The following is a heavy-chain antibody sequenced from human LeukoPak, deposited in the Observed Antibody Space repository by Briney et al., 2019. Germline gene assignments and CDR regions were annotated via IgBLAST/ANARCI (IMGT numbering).Heavy chain of an antibody. CDR3: ATVSEY. V-gene: IGHV3-74*01. Sequence: PGGSLRLFCAASGFTLNYFWMHWVRQVPGKGLVWVSGINNDGTATYYADSVKGRFTISRDNAKNTVYLQMNGLRAEDTTVYYCATVSEYWGQGTLVTVSS. CDR2: INNDGTAT. CDR1: GFTLNYFW. J-gene: IGHJ4*02.